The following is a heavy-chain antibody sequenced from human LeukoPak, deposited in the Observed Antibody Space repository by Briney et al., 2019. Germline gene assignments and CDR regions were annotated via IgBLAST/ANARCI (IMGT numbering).Heavy chain of an antibody. CDR3: ARARGAGPGAHFDY. Sequence: GGSLRLSCAASGFTFSSYAMSWVRQAPGKGLEWVSIISGSADITYYADSVKGRFTISRDNSKNSLFLQMNSLRAEDTAVYYCARARGAGPGAHFDYWGQGTPVTVSS. CDR2: ISGSADIT. J-gene: IGHJ4*02. CDR1: GFTFSSYA. V-gene: IGHV3-23*01. D-gene: IGHD3-10*01.